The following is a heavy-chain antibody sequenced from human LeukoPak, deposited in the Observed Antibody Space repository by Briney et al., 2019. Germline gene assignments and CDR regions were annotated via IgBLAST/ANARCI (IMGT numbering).Heavy chain of an antibody. CDR2: ISGSGGST. Sequence: GGSLRLSCAASGFTFSSYAMSWVRQAPGKGLEWASAISGSGGSTYYADSVKGRFTISRDNSKNTLYLQMNSLRAADTAVYYCAKDYYDSSGYLGGAYNWFDPWGQGTLVTVSS. CDR1: GFTFSSYA. J-gene: IGHJ5*02. CDR3: AKDYYDSSGYLGGAYNWFDP. V-gene: IGHV3-23*01. D-gene: IGHD3-22*01.